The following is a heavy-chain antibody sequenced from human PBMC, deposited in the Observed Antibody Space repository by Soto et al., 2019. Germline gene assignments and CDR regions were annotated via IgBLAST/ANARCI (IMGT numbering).Heavy chain of an antibody. CDR2: ISGSSTTK. J-gene: IGHJ4*02. D-gene: IGHD2-15*01. CDR3: ARRYCSGTSCDSLDS. V-gene: IGHV3-48*01. Sequence: EVQLVESGGGLVQPGGSLRLSCAASGFTFSGYSMNWVRQAPGKGLDWVSYISGSSTTKYYADSVKGRFTISRDNAKNALYLQMDSLRADDTAVYDCARRYCSGTSCDSLDSWGQGVLVTVSS. CDR1: GFTFSGYS.